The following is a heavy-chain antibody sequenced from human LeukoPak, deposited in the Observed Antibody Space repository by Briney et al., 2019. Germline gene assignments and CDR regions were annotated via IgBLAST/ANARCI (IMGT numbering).Heavy chain of an antibody. Sequence: SETLSLTCTVSDYTISSGYYWGRIRQAPGKGLEWIASMYDSGDTYYNPSLKSRVTISVDTSKNQFSLKLSSVTAADTAVYYCAIRTTVTSYYFDYWGQGTLVAVSS. D-gene: IGHD4-17*01. V-gene: IGHV4-38-2*02. CDR1: DYTISSGYY. J-gene: IGHJ4*02. CDR2: MYDSGDT. CDR3: AIRTTVTSYYFDY.